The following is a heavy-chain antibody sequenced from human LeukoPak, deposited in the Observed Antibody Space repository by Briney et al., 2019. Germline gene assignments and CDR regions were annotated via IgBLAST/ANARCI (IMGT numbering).Heavy chain of an antibody. J-gene: IGHJ5*02. CDR3: AKHFHLGNCSSTSCYTA. D-gene: IGHD2-2*02. V-gene: IGHV3-23*01. Sequence: GGSLRLSCAASGFTFSSYAMSWVRQAPGKGLEWVSAVSGSGGSTYYADSVKGRFTISRDNSKNTLYLQMNSLRDEDTAVYYCAKHFHLGNCSSTSCYTAWGQGTLVTVSS. CDR1: GFTFSSYA. CDR2: VSGSGGST.